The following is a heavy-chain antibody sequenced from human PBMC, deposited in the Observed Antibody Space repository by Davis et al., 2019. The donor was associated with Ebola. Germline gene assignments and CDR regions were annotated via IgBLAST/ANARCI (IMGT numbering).Heavy chain of an antibody. D-gene: IGHD2-8*02. CDR2: IYHSGST. J-gene: IGHJ3*02. V-gene: IGHV4-4*02. CDR3: ARDRVRDIVLVVYARGAFDI. CDR1: GGSISSSNW. Sequence: PSETLSLTCAVSGGSISSSNWWSWVRQPPGKGLEWIGEIYHSGSTNYNPSLKSRVTISVDKSKNQFSLKLSSVTAEDTAVYYCARDRVRDIVLVVYARGAFDIWGQGTMVTVSS.